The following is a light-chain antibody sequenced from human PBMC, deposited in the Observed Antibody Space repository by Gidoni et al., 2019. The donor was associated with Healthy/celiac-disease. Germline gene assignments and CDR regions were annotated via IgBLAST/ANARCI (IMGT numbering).Light chain of an antibody. CDR1: SSDVGGYNY. J-gene: IGLJ3*02. CDR2: DVS. Sequence: QSALTQPASASGAPGQSITISCTGTSSDVGGYNYVSWYQQHPGKAPKLMIYDVSNRPSGVSNRFSCSKSGNTASLTISGLQAEDEADYYCSSYTSSSTLMVFGGGTKLTVL. V-gene: IGLV2-14*03. CDR3: SSYTSSSTLMV.